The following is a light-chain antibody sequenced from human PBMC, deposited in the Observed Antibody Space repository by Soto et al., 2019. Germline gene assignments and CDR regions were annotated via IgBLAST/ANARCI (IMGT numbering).Light chain of an antibody. CDR1: SSVFVASGY. CDR3: SSYTSSSTSVV. J-gene: IGLJ2*01. V-gene: IGLV2-14*03. Sequence: QSALTQPASVSGSPGQSITISCTGTSSVFVASGYVSWYQHHPGRASKLVIYDVTTRPSVVSNRFSGSKSGNTASLTISGLRAEDEADYYCSSYTSSSTSVVFGGGTQLTVL. CDR2: DVT.